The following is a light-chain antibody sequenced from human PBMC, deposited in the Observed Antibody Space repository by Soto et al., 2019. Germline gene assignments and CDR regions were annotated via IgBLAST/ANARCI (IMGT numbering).Light chain of an antibody. CDR3: QQANSFPFT. CDR2: AAS. V-gene: IGKV1-12*01. CDR1: QGISSW. Sequence: DIQMTQSPSSVSASVGDRVTITCRASQGISSWLAWYQRKPGKAPKLLIYAASSLQSGVPSRFSGSASGTDFTLTISSLQPEDFATYYCQQANSFPFTFGGGTKVEI. J-gene: IGKJ4*01.